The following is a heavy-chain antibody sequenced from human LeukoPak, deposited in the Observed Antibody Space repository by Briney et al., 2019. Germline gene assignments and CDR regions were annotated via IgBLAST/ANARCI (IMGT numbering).Heavy chain of an antibody. D-gene: IGHD3-10*01. CDR3: AGSYGSGSYYRY. V-gene: IGHV4-4*07. CDR1: GGSISSYY. Sequence: SETLSLTCTVSGGSISSYYWTWIRQSAGKGLEWIGRINTSGSTNYNPSLRSRVTMSVNTSKNQFSLNLTSVTAADTAVYYCAGSYGSGSYYRYWGQGTLVTFSS. J-gene: IGHJ4*02. CDR2: INTSGST.